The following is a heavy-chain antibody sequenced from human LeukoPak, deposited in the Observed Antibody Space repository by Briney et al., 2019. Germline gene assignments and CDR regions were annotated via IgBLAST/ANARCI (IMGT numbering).Heavy chain of an antibody. J-gene: IGHJ4*02. D-gene: IGHD1-26*01. CDR2: IFPSGGEI. V-gene: IGHV3-23*01. Sequence: PGGSLRLSCAASGFTFSTFAMIWVRQPPGKGLEWVSSIFPSGGEIHYADSVRGRFTISRDNSKSTLSLQMNSLRAEDTAVYYCARSPGWELYFDYWGQGTLVTVSS. CDR3: ARSPGWELYFDY. CDR1: GFTFSTFA.